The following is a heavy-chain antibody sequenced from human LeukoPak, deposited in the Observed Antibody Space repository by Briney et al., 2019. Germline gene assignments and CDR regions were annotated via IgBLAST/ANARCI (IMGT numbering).Heavy chain of an antibody. D-gene: IGHD6-13*01. CDR3: ARGGLAAAGTDFDY. Sequence: PSETLSLTCTVSGGSISSYYWSWIRQPPGKGLEWIGYIYYSGSTNYNPPLKSRVTISVDTSKNQFSLKLSSVTAADTAVYYCARGGLAAAGTDFDYWGQGTLVTVSS. CDR1: GGSISSYY. J-gene: IGHJ4*02. CDR2: IYYSGST. V-gene: IGHV4-59*01.